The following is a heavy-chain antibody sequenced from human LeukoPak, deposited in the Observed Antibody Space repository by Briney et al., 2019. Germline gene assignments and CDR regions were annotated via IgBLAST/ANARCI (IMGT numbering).Heavy chain of an antibody. CDR3: ARRYGPNNAFDI. CDR2: IYHSGST. Sequence: PSETLSLTCAVSGGSISSRNWWSWVRQPPGKGLEWIGEIYHSGSTNYNPSLKSRVTISVDTSKNQFSLKLSSVTAADTAVYYCARRYGPNNAFDIWGQGTMVTVSS. D-gene: IGHD3-10*01. J-gene: IGHJ3*02. V-gene: IGHV4-4*02. CDR1: GGSISSRNW.